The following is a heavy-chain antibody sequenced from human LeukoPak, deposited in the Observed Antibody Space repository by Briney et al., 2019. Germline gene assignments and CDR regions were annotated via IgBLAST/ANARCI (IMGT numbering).Heavy chain of an antibody. CDR1: GFTFSSYA. Sequence: GGSLRLSCAASGFTFSSYAMHWVRQAPGKGPEWVAFIRYDGGDKYYGDSVKGRFPISRDNSKNTLYLHMNSLRPEDTAVYYCARLSTAAAAGYNWFDPWGQGTLVTVSS. D-gene: IGHD6-13*01. J-gene: IGHJ5*02. V-gene: IGHV3-30*02. CDR3: ARLSTAAAAGYNWFDP. CDR2: IRYDGGDK.